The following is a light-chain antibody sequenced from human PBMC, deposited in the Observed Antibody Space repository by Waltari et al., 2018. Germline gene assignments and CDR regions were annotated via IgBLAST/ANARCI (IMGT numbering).Light chain of an antibody. J-gene: IGKJ4*01. Sequence: DIQMTQSPSTLSASVGDRVTITCRASESISNWLAWYQQKPGKAPKLMISKASSLESGVPSWFSGSGSGTEFTLTISSLQADDFATYYCQQCHTYPRTFGGGTKVEI. CDR3: QQCHTYPRT. CDR2: KAS. CDR1: ESISNW. V-gene: IGKV1-5*03.